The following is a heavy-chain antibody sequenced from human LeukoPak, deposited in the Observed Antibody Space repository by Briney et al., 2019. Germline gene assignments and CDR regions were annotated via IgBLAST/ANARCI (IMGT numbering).Heavy chain of an antibody. CDR1: GFTFSDYY. Sequence: GGSLRLSCAASGFTFSDYYMSWIRQAPGKGLEWVSYISSSGSTIYYADSVKGRFTISRDNAKNSLYLQMNSLGAEDTAVYYCARDRWDTNAFDIWGQGTMVTVSS. CDR2: ISSSGSTI. J-gene: IGHJ3*02. D-gene: IGHD1-26*01. CDR3: ARDRWDTNAFDI. V-gene: IGHV3-11*04.